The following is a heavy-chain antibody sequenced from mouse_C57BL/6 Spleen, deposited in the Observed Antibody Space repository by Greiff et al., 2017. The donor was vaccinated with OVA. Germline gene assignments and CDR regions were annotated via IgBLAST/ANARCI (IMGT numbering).Heavy chain of an antibody. CDR3: AREDGNYYAMDY. CDR1: GYTFTSYW. V-gene: IGHV1-5*01. CDR2: IYPGNSDT. J-gene: IGHJ4*01. D-gene: IGHD2-1*01. Sequence: VQLQQSGTVLARPGASVKMSCKTSGYTFTSYWMHWVKQRPGQGLEWIGAIYPGNSDTSYNQKFKGKAKLTAVTSASTAYMELSSLTNEDSAVYCCAREDGNYYAMDYWGQGTSVTVSS.